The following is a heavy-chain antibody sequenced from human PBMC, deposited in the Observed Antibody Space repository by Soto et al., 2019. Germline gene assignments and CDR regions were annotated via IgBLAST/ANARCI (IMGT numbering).Heavy chain of an antibody. CDR2: INHSGST. J-gene: IGHJ4*02. D-gene: IGHD3-16*01. Sequence: SETLSLTCAVYGGSFSGYYWSWIRQPPGKGLEWIGEINHSGSTNYNPSLKSRVTISVDTSKNQFSLKLSSVTAADTAVYYCARVIGGAGYYWGQGTLVTVSS. CDR3: ARVIGGAGYY. V-gene: IGHV4-34*01. CDR1: GGSFSGYY.